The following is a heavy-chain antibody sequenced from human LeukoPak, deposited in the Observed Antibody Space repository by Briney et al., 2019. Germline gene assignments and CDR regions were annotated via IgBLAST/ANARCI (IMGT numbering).Heavy chain of an antibody. J-gene: IGHJ4*02. D-gene: IGHD5-24*01. CDR1: GFTFSSYG. Sequence: GGSLRLSCAASGFTFSSYGMSWVRQAPGKGLEWGSAISGSGGSTCYADSVKGRCTISRDNSKNTLYLQMNSLRAEDTAVYYCAKEADGYNAYYFDYWGQGTLVTVSS. CDR3: AKEADGYNAYYFDY. V-gene: IGHV3-23*01. CDR2: ISGSGGST.